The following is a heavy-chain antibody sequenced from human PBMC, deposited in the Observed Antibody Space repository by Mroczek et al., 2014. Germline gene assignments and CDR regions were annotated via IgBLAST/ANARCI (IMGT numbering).Heavy chain of an antibody. J-gene: IGHJ6*03. Sequence: QVQLQQWGPGLVKPSETLSLTCTVSGGSISSYYWSWIRQPAGKGLEWIGRIYTSGSTNYNPSLKSRVTMSVDTSKNQFSLKLSSVTAADTAVYYCARVRFVYDFWSGAYYYYYMDVWGKGTTVTVSS. V-gene: IGHV4-4*07. D-gene: IGHD3-3*01. CDR3: ARVRFVYDFWSGAYYYYYMDV. CDR2: IYTSGST. CDR1: GGSISSYY.